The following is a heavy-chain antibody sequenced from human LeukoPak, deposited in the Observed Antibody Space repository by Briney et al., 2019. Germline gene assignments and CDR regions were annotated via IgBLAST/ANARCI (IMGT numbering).Heavy chain of an antibody. CDR2: ISGSGGST. D-gene: IGHD2-15*01. CDR1: GFTFSSYA. Sequence: GGSLRLSCAASGFTFSSYAMSWVRQAPGKGLEWVSAISGSGGSTYYADSVKGRFTISRDNSKNTLYLQMNSLRAEDTAVYYCATYCSGVSCYSGMVYWGQGTLVTVSS. V-gene: IGHV3-23*01. J-gene: IGHJ4*02. CDR3: ATYCSGVSCYSGMVY.